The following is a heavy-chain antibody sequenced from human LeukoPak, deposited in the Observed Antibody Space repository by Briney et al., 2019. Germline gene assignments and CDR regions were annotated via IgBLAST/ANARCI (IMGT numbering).Heavy chain of an antibody. J-gene: IGHJ6*02. Sequence: GGSLRLSCAASGFTFTSYWMTWVRQAPGKGLEWVAVISYDGSNKYYADSVKGRFTISRDNSKNTLYLQMNSLRAEDTAVYYCARGPPIVVVITYYYYYYGMDVWGQGTTVTVSS. D-gene: IGHD3-22*01. V-gene: IGHV3-30-3*01. CDR3: ARGPPIVVVITYYYYYYGMDV. CDR2: ISYDGSNK. CDR1: GFTFTSYW.